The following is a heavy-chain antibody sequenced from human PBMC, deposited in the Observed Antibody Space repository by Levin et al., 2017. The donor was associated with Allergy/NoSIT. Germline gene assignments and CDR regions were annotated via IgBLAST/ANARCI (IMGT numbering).Heavy chain of an antibody. CDR2: INSDGSNT. CDR1: GFTFSSYW. D-gene: IGHD2-2*01. V-gene: IGHV3-74*01. Sequence: GGSLRLSCAASGFTFSSYWMHWVRQAPGKGLVWVSHINSDGSNTNYADSVKGRFTISRDNAKNTLYLLMNSLRAEDTAVYYCARGGCSSTSCLDYWGQGTLVTVSS. J-gene: IGHJ4*02. CDR3: ARGGCSSTSCLDY.